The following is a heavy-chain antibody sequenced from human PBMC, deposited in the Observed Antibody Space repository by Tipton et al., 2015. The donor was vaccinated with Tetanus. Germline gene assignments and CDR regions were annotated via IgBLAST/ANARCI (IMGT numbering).Heavy chain of an antibody. V-gene: IGHV4-34*01. J-gene: IGHJ4*02. Sequence: TLSLTCTIYGGTFSNYYWSWIRQPPGKGLEWIGEVHPSGSTSYNPSLESRVTISIDTSKNQFSLKLTSLTAADTSVYFCARGIDAHKTGNYWGQGTLVTVSS. CDR3: ARGIDAHKTGNY. CDR1: GGTFSNYY. CDR2: VHPSGST. D-gene: IGHD5-24*01.